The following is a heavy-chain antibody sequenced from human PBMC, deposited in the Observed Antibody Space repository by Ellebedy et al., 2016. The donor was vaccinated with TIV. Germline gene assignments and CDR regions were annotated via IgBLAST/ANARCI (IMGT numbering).Heavy chain of an antibody. CDR1: GFTFSSYT. Sequence: PGGSLRLSCAASGFTFSSYTMNWVRQAPGKGLEWVSSISGSSTYIYYADSVKGRFAISRDNAKNSLYLQINRLRAEDTAVYYCARKVPAPTTVPPNWYFDLWGRGTLVTVSS. CDR3: ARKVPAPTTVPPNWYFDL. D-gene: IGHD4-17*01. J-gene: IGHJ2*01. V-gene: IGHV3-21*01. CDR2: ISGSSTYI.